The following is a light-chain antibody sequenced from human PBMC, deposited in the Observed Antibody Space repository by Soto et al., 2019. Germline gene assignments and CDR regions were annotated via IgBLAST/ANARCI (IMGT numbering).Light chain of an antibody. Sequence: ELVMTQSPATLSVSPGARVTLSCRASQSVISYLAWYQHKPGQPPRLLIYGASTRATGIPAKFSGSWSGTDFTLTISRLQSEDVGVYFRQQCSDWPVFTFGQGTRLEIK. V-gene: IGKV3-15*01. CDR3: QQCSDWPVFT. J-gene: IGKJ5*01. CDR1: QSVISY. CDR2: GAS.